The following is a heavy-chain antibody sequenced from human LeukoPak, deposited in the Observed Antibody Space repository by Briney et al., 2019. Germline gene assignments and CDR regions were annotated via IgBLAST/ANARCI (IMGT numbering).Heavy chain of an antibody. D-gene: IGHD3-3*01. Sequence: SQTLSLTCTVSGGSISSDNYYWSWIRQPAGKGLEWIGRIYTSGSTNYNPSLKSRVTISVDTSKNQFSLKLSSVTAADTAVYFCAREYYDIWSGYRNYMDVWGKGTTVTVSS. CDR2: IYTSGST. V-gene: IGHV4-61*02. CDR1: GGSISSDNYY. J-gene: IGHJ6*03. CDR3: AREYYDIWSGYRNYMDV.